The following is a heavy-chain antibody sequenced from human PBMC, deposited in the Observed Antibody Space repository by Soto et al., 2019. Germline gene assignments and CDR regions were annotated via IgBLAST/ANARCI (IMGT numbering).Heavy chain of an antibody. CDR2: ISYDGSNK. Sequence: GGSLRLSCAASGFTFSSYAMHWVRQAPGKGLEWVAVISYDGSNKYYADYVKGRFTISRDNSKNTLYLQMNSLRAEDTAVYYCARGSDFWSGYWSQYYYYGMDVWGQGTTVTVSS. J-gene: IGHJ6*02. D-gene: IGHD3-3*01. CDR3: ARGSDFWSGYWSQYYYYGMDV. CDR1: GFTFSSYA. V-gene: IGHV3-30*14.